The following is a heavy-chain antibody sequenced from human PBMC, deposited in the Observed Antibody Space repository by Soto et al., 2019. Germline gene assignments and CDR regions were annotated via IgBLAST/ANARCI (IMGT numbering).Heavy chain of an antibody. CDR2: IYYSGST. CDR1: GGSISSSSYY. J-gene: IGHJ4*02. CDR3: ARHLYPEGNPRSGSEPAGDY. Sequence: SETLSLTCTVSGGSISSSSYYWGWIRQPPGKGLEWIGSIYYSGSTYYNPSLKSRVTISVDTSKNQFSLKLSSVTAADTAVYYCARHLYPEGNPRSGSEPAGDYWGQGTLVTVSS. V-gene: IGHV4-39*01. D-gene: IGHD1-26*01.